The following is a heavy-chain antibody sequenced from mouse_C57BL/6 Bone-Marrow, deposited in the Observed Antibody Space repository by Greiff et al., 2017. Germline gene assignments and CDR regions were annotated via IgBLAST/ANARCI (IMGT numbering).Heavy chain of an antibody. CDR1: GYTFTDYY. D-gene: IGHD1-2*01. Sequence: EVQLQQSGPELVKPGASVKVSCKASGYTFTDYYMNWVKQSHGKSLEWIGDINPNNGGTSYNQKFKGKATLTVDKSSSTVYMELRSLTSEDSAGYYCARDEYGPNYYAMDYWGQGTSVTVSS. CDR3: ARDEYGPNYYAMDY. V-gene: IGHV1-26*01. J-gene: IGHJ4*01. CDR2: INPNNGGT.